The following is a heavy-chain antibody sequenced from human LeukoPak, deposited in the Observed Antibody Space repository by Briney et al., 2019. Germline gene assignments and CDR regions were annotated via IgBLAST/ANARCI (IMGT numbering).Heavy chain of an antibody. CDR2: ISAYNGNT. CDR3: ARDHEFSAYGSGSYEPSPFDY. D-gene: IGHD3-10*01. Sequence: ASVKVSCKASGYTFTSYDINWVRQAPGQGLEWMGWISAYNGNTNYAQKLQGRVTMTTDTSTSTAYMELRSLRSDDTAVYYCARDHEFSAYGSGSYEPSPFDYWGQGTLVTVSS. CDR1: GYTFTSYD. J-gene: IGHJ4*02. V-gene: IGHV1-18*01.